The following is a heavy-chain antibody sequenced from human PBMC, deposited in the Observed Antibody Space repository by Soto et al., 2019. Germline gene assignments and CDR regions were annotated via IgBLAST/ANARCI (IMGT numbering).Heavy chain of an antibody. CDR3: AKCSSGSMAFYYYGMDV. CDR1: GFTFSSYA. D-gene: IGHD3-10*01. V-gene: IGHV3-23*01. Sequence: GGSLRLSCAASGFTFSSYAMSWVRQAPGKGLEWVSAISGSGGSTYYADSVKGRFTISRDNSKNTLYLQMNSLRAEETAVYYCAKCSSGSMAFYYYGMDVWGQGTTVTVSS. CDR2: ISGSGGST. J-gene: IGHJ6*02.